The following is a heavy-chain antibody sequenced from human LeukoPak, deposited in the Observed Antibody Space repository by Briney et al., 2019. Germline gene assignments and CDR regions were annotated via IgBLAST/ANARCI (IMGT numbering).Heavy chain of an antibody. J-gene: IGHJ4*02. Sequence: PSETLSLTCAVSGGSISSSNWWSWVRQPPGKGLEWIGEIYHSGSTNYNPSLKSRVTISVDKSKNQFSLKLSSVTAADTAVYYCAREDSGYPYGFDYWGQGTLVTVSS. CDR3: AREDSGYPYGFDY. CDR2: IYHSGST. V-gene: IGHV4-4*02. CDR1: GGSISSSNW. D-gene: IGHD5-12*01.